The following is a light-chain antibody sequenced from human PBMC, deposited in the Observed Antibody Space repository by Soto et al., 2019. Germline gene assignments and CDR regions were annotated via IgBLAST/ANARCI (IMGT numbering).Light chain of an antibody. Sequence: EIVLTQSPATLSLSAAERSTLSCMASQSVSSNLAWYQQKPGQAPRLLIYGASSRATGIPDRFSGSGSGTDFTLTISRLEPEDFAVYYCQQYGSSPLTFGGGTKVDIK. CDR1: QSVSSN. J-gene: IGKJ4*01. V-gene: IGKV3-20*01. CDR3: QQYGSSPLT. CDR2: GAS.